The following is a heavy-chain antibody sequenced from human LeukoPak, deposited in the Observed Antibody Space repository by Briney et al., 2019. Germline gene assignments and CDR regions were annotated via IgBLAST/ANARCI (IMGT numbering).Heavy chain of an antibody. J-gene: IGHJ4*02. CDR3: ARGRGNGPGDY. D-gene: IGHD2-8*01. CDR1: GYTFTSYY. CDR2: IDPSGGST. V-gene: IGHV1-46*01. Sequence: ASVKVSCKASGYTFTSYYMHWVRQAPGQGLEWMGIIDPSGGSTSYAQKFQGRVTMTRDTSTSTVYMELSGLRSEDTAVYYCARGRGNGPGDYWGQGTLVTVSS.